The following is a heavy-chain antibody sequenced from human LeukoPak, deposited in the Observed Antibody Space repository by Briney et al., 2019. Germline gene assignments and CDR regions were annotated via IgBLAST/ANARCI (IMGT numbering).Heavy chain of an antibody. CDR1: GDSVSSNSAS. CDR3: ARNTPDFGTHQRFDP. CDR2: TYYRSKWYN. Sequence: SQTLSLTCAISGDSVSSNSASWNWIRQSPSRGLEWLGRTYYRSKWYNDYAVSVKGRITINPDTSKNQFSLQLNSLTPEDTAVYYCARNTPDFGTHQRFDPWGQGTLVTVSS. V-gene: IGHV6-1*01. D-gene: IGHD3-10*01. J-gene: IGHJ5*02.